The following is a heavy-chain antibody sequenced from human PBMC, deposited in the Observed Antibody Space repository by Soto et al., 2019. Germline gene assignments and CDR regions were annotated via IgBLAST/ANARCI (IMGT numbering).Heavy chain of an antibody. J-gene: IGHJ4*02. Sequence: ESGPTLVKSTPTITMTCTLAGFSFITAGVAVGWIRQTPGGALEWLTLIYYNDDRRFSPSLKTRLTITGDTSKNQVVLSLTNVDPGDTATYFCAHSDGGYDIIYFDFSCQGIPVTVSS. CDR1: GFSFITAGVA. CDR3: AHSDGGYDIIYFDF. CDR2: IYYNDDR. V-gene: IGHV2-5*01. D-gene: IGHD5-12*01.